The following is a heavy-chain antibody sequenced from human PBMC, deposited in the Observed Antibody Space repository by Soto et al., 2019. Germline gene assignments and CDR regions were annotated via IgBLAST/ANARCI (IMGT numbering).Heavy chain of an antibody. J-gene: IGHJ4*02. CDR1: GFTFSSYA. CDR3: AKNYFFDS. CDR2: IGVSSDA. V-gene: IGHV3-23*01. Sequence: EVQLLESGGGLVQPGESLRLSCAASGFTFSSYAMSWARQAPGKGLEWVSSIGVSSDAYYADSVTGRFTISRDNSRNTLYLQMNSLRAEDTALYYCAKNYFFDSWGQGTLLTVSS.